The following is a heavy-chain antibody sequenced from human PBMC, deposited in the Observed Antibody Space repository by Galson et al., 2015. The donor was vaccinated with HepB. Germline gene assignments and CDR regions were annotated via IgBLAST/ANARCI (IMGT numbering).Heavy chain of an antibody. J-gene: IGHJ4*02. D-gene: IGHD3-9*01. CDR2: IIPIFGTA. CDR1: GGTFSSYA. Sequence: SVKVSCQASGGTFSSYAISWVRQAPGQGLEWMGGIIPIFGTANYAQKFQGRVTITADESTSTAYMELSSLRSEDTAVYYCARGVGDILTGYYFDYWGQGTLVTVSS. V-gene: IGHV1-69*13. CDR3: ARGVGDILTGYYFDY.